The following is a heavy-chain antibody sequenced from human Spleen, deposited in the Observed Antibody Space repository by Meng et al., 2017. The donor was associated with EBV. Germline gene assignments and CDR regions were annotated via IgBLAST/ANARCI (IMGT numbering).Heavy chain of an antibody. D-gene: IGHD3-16*01. CDR2: IFHSGST. CDR1: GGSCTGPNW. Sequence: QVPLHAQYPDPRHTSGTLPLTCAGPGGSCTGPNWWTWARQPPGKGLEWIGEIFHSGSTNYNPSLKSRVTMSVDKSKNQFSLNLRSVTAADTAVYYCAILWAPVDYWGQGALVTVSS. J-gene: IGHJ4*02. V-gene: IGHV4-4*02. CDR3: AILWAPVDY.